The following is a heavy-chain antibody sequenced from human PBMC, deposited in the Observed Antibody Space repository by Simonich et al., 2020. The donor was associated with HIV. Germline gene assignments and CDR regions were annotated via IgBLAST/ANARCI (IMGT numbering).Heavy chain of an antibody. CDR1: GGSFMKYH. D-gene: IGHD3-22*01. Sequence: QVQLQQWGAGLLKPSETLSLTCAVHGGSFMKYHWSWIRQPPGKGLEWIGEVNQSGSTNYNPSLKSRVTISVDTSKNQFSLKLSSVTAADTAVYYCASPISSGYDYWGQGTLVTVSS. CDR2: VNQSGST. CDR3: ASPISSGYDY. V-gene: IGHV4-34*01. J-gene: IGHJ4*02.